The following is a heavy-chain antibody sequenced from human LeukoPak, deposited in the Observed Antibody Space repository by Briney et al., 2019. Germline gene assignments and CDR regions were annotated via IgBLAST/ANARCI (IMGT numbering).Heavy chain of an antibody. J-gene: IGHJ6*03. D-gene: IGHD1-26*01. Sequence: PGGSLRLSCAASGFTFSSYGMHWVRQAPGKGLEWVSSISSSSSYIYYADSVKGRFTISRDNAKNSLYLQMNSLRAEDTAVYYCARIGTKWELGLPYYYMDVWGKGTTVTVSS. V-gene: IGHV3-21*01. CDR3: ARIGTKWELGLPYYYMDV. CDR1: GFTFSSYG. CDR2: ISSSSSYI.